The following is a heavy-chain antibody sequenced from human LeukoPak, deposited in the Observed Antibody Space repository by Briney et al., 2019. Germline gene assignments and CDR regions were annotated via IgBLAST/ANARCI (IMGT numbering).Heavy chain of an antibody. CDR3: AREDANSTTTRALDY. Sequence: SETLSLTCAVSGDSISNYFWTWIRQPAGKGLEWIGRTHASGTTNYNPSLKSRVTMSLDTSMSQSPLNLNSVTAADTAVYYCAREDANSTTTRALDYWGQGALVTVSS. D-gene: IGHD2-2*01. CDR2: THASGTT. J-gene: IGHJ4*02. CDR1: GDSISNYF. V-gene: IGHV4-4*07.